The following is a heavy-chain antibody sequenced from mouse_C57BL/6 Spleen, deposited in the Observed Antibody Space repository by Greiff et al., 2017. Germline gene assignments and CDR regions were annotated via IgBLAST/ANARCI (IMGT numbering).Heavy chain of an antibody. CDR1: GYTFTSYW. V-gene: IGHV1-64*01. Sequence: QVHVKQSGAELVKPGASVKLSCKASGYTFTSYWMHWVKQRPGQGLEWIGMIHPNSGSTNYNEKFKSKATLTVDKSSSTAYMQLSSLTSEDSAVYYCARALLRLDYWGQGTTLTVSS. CDR2: IHPNSGST. CDR3: ARALLRLDY. J-gene: IGHJ2*01. D-gene: IGHD2-4*01.